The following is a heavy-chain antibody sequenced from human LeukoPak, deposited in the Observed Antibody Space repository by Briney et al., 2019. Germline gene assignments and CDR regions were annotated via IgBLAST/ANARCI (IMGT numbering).Heavy chain of an antibody. J-gene: IGHJ1*01. CDR1: GGSISSSSYY. CDR2: ISYSGST. D-gene: IGHD4-23*01. CDR3: ARVNSVAGSAEYFQH. Sequence: SETLSLTCTVSGGSISSSSYYWGWLRHPPGKGLEGVAYISYSGSTNYNPSLKSRVTISADTSKNQVSLRLSSVTAADTAVYYCARVNSVAGSAEYFQHWGQGTLVSVSS. V-gene: IGHV4-61*05.